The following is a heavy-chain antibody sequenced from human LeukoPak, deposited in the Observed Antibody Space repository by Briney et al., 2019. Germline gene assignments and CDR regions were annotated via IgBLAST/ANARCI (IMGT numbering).Heavy chain of an antibody. CDR1: GYSFTSYW. CDR2: IYPGDSDT. CDR3: ASSSDYYDSSGYPDY. V-gene: IGHV5-51*01. D-gene: IGHD3-22*01. Sequence: KRGESLKISCKGSGYSFTSYWIGWVRQMPGKGLEWMGIIYPGDSDTRCSPSFQGQVTISADKSISTAYLQWSSLKASDTAMYYCASSSDYYDSSGYPDYWGQGTLVTVSS. J-gene: IGHJ4*02.